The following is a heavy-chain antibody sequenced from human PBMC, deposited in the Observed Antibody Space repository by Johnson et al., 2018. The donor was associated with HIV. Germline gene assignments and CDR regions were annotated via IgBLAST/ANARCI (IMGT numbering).Heavy chain of an antibody. V-gene: IGHV3-30*18. CDR1: GFTFSTYG. Sequence: QVQLVESGGGVVQPGRSLRLSCAASGFTFSTYGMHWVRQAPGKGLGWVAFISYDGSYKYYADSVKGRFTISRDNSKNTLYLQMNSLRAEDTAVYYCAKEDRITVTRVTWGAFDIWGQGTMVTVSS. CDR2: ISYDGSYK. CDR3: AKEDRITVTRVTWGAFDI. D-gene: IGHD4-17*01. J-gene: IGHJ3*02.